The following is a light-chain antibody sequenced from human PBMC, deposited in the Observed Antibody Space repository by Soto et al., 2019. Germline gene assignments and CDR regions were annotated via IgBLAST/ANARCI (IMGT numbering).Light chain of an antibody. CDR1: QSVSSY. CDR2: GAS. V-gene: IGKV3-15*01. Sequence: EIMLTQSPATLSLSPGERATLSCRASQSVSSYLAWYQQKPGQTPRLLIHGASTRAAGIPARFSGSGSGTEFTLTISSLQSEDFAVYYCQQCDDWPRTFGQGTKVDIK. CDR3: QQCDDWPRT. J-gene: IGKJ1*01.